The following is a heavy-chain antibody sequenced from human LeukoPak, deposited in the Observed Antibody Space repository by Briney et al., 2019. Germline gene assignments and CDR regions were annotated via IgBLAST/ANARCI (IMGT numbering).Heavy chain of an antibody. CDR3: ARGIWNYVAGY. Sequence: GGSLRLSCAASGFTFSSYWMSWVRQAPGKGLEWVANVKQDGSEKYYVDSVKGRFTISRDNAKNSLYLQMNSLRAEDTAVYYCARGIWNYVAGYWGQGTLVTVSS. V-gene: IGHV3-7*01. D-gene: IGHD1-7*01. CDR2: VKQDGSEK. CDR1: GFTFSSYW. J-gene: IGHJ4*02.